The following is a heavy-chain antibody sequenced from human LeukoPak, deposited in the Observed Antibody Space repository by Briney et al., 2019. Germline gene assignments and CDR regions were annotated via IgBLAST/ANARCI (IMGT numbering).Heavy chain of an antibody. CDR1: GYTFTGYY. CDR2: INPNSGGT. J-gene: IGHJ5*02. V-gene: IGHV1-2*02. Sequence: ASVKVSCKASGYTFTGYYMHWVRQAPGQGLEWMGWINPNSGGTNYAQKLQGRVTMSRDTSISTAYMELSRLRSDDTAVYYCARELVSPQQGFDPWGQGTLVTVSS. CDR3: ARELVSPQQGFDP. D-gene: IGHD2-2*01.